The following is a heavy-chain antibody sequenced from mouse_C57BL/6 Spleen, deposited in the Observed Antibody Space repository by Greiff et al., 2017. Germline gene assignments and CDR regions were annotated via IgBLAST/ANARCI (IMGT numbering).Heavy chain of an antibody. CDR1: GYTFTDYE. CDR3: TRGEGYDYDGGWYFDV. Sequence: QVQLKQPGAELVRPGASVTLSCKASGYTFTDYEMHWVKQTPVHGLEWIGAIDPETGGTAYNQKFKGKAILTADKSSSTAYMELRSLTSEDSAVXYRTRGEGYDYDGGWYFDVWGTGTTVTVSS. J-gene: IGHJ1*03. D-gene: IGHD2-4*01. V-gene: IGHV1-15*01. CDR2: IDPETGGT.